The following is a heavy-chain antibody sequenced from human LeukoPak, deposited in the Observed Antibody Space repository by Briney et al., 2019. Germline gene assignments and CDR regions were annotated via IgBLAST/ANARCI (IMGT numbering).Heavy chain of an antibody. D-gene: IGHD6-19*01. J-gene: IGHJ3*02. Sequence: GGSLRLSCAASGFIFNSYAMSWVRQAPGKGLELVSAISGSGGSTYYADSVKGRFTISRDNSKNTLYLQMNSLRAEDTAVYYCAKVLAVAGIVSRRDAFDIWGQGTMVTVSS. CDR3: AKVLAVAGIVSRRDAFDI. V-gene: IGHV3-23*01. CDR2: ISGSGGST. CDR1: GFIFNSYA.